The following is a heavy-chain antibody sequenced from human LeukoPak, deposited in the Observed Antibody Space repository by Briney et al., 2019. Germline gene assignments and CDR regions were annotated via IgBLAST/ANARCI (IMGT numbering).Heavy chain of an antibody. D-gene: IGHD3-22*01. CDR1: GGSFSGYY. CDR2: INHSGST. J-gene: IGHJ5*02. V-gene: IGHV4-34*01. Sequence: SETLSLTCAVYGGSFSGYYWSWIRQPPGKGLEWIGEINHSGSTNYNPSLKSRVTISVDTSKNQFSLKLSSVTAADTAVYYCARGGRYYDSCGYWFDPWGQGTLVTVSS. CDR3: ARGGRYYDSCGYWFDP.